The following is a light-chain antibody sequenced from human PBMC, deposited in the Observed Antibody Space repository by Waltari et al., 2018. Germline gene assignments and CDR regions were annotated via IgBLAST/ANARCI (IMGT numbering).Light chain of an antibody. CDR2: KAS. CDR1: QSISKW. V-gene: IGKV1-5*03. CDR3: QQYNSYSLLS. Sequence: DIQMTQSPSTLSASVGDRVIFSCRASQSISKWLVWYQQKPGKAPKLLIYKASTLESGVPSRFSGSGSGTEFTLTISSLQPDDFATYYCQQYNSYSLLSFGGGTKVEIK. J-gene: IGKJ4*01.